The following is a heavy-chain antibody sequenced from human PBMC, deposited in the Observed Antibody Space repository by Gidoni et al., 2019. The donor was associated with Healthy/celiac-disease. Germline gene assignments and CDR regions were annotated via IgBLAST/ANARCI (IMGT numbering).Heavy chain of an antibody. Sequence: EVQLLESGGGLVQPGGSLRLSCAASGFTFSSDAMSWVRQAPGKGLEWVSAISGSGGSTSYADSVKGRFTISRDHSKNTLYLQMNSLRAEDTAVYYCAKGGNWNDDYYYGMDVWGQGTTVTVSS. CDR3: AKGGNWNDDYYYGMDV. D-gene: IGHD1-20*01. CDR1: GFTFSSDA. V-gene: IGHV3-23*01. CDR2: ISGSGGST. J-gene: IGHJ6*02.